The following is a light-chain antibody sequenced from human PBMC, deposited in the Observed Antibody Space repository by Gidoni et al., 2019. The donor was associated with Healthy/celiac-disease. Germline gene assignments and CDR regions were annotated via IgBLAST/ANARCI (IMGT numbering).Light chain of an antibody. CDR2: DDS. J-gene: IGLJ2*01. CDR3: QVWDSSSDHVV. V-gene: IGLV3-21*02. CDR1: NIGSKS. Sequence: SYVLTQPPSVSVAPGQTARITCGGNNIGSKSVHWYQQKPGQAPVLVVYDDSDRPSGIPARLSGSNSGNTATLTISRVEDGDEADYYCQVWDSSSDHVVFGGGTKLTVL.